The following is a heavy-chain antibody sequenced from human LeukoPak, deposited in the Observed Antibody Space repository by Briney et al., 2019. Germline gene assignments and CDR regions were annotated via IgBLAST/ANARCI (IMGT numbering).Heavy chain of an antibody. Sequence: GGSLRLSCAASGFTLSSYGMHWVRQAPGKGLEGVAFIRYDGSNKYYADSVKGRFTISRDNSKNTLHLQMNSLRTEDTAVYYCAKTQDSSGYIAYDIWGQGTMVTVSS. D-gene: IGHD3-22*01. J-gene: IGHJ3*02. CDR1: GFTLSSYG. CDR3: AKTQDSSGYIAYDI. CDR2: IRYDGSNK. V-gene: IGHV3-30*02.